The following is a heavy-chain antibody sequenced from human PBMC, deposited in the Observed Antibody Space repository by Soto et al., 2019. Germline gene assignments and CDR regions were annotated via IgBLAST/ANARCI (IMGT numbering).Heavy chain of an antibody. J-gene: IGHJ6*02. Sequence: PGGSLRLSCAASGFTFSNAWMNWVRQAPGKGPEWVGRIKSKTDGGTTDYAAPVKGRFTISRDDSKNTLYLQMNSLKTEDTAVYNCTTDGLSLSNDRYYYYYYYGMDVWGQGTTVTVSS. CDR2: IKSKTDGGTT. CDR3: TTDGLSLSNDRYYYYYYYGMDV. CDR1: GFTFSNAW. D-gene: IGHD2-21*02. V-gene: IGHV3-15*07.